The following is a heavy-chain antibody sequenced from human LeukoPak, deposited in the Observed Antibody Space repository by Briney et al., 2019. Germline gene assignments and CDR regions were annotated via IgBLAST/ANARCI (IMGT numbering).Heavy chain of an antibody. J-gene: IGHJ5*02. V-gene: IGHV3-30*02. CDR1: GFTFSSYG. CDR3: AREASYDYVWGSYRSYNWFDP. Sequence: GGSLRLSCAASGFTFSSYGMHWVRQAPGKGLEWVAFIRYDGSNKYYADSVKGRFTISRDNSKNTLYLQMNSLRAEDTAVYYCAREASYDYVWGSYRSYNWFDPWGQGTLVTVSS. D-gene: IGHD3-16*02. CDR2: IRYDGSNK.